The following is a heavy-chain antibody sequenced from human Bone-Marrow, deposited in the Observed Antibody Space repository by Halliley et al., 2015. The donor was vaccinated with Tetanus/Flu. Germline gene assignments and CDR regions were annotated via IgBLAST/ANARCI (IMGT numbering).Heavy chain of an antibody. CDR1: GYTFTSYG. CDR3: ATGGGGGGGDGN. D-gene: IGHD3-16*01. V-gene: IGHV1-18*01. CDR2: ISVSNGNT. J-gene: IGHJ4*02. Sequence: QLVQSGAEVKKPGASVKVSCKASGYTFTSYGITWVRQAPGQGLEWMGWISVSNGNTNFAQNLQGRVSMTADTSTSTAFMELRGLRSGGTGVYYCATGGGGGGGDGNWGQGTLVTVSS.